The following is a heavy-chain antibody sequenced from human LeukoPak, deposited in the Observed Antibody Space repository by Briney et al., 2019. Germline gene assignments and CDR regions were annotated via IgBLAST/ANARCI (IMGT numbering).Heavy chain of an antibody. CDR2: ISYDGSNK. V-gene: IGHV3-30-3*01. D-gene: IGHD6-19*01. Sequence: GGSLRLSCAASGFTFSSYAMHWVRQAPGKGLEWVAVISYDGSNKYYADSVKGRFTISRDNSKNTLYLQMNSLRAEDTAVYYCAREVSRGEQWLYFDYWGQGTLVTVSS. CDR3: AREVSRGEQWLYFDY. J-gene: IGHJ4*02. CDR1: GFTFSSYA.